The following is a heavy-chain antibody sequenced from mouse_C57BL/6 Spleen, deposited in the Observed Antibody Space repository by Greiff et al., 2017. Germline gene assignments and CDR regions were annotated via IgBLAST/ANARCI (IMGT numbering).Heavy chain of an antibody. Sequence: EVKVVESGGGLVKPGGSLKLSCAASGFTFSDYGMHWVRQAPEKGLEWVAYISSGSSTIYYADTVKGRFTISRDNAKNTLFLQMTSLRSEDTAMYYCARRWLRGAMDYWGQGTSVTVSS. CDR3: ARRWLRGAMDY. D-gene: IGHD2-2*01. CDR2: ISSGSSTI. V-gene: IGHV5-17*01. J-gene: IGHJ4*01. CDR1: GFTFSDYG.